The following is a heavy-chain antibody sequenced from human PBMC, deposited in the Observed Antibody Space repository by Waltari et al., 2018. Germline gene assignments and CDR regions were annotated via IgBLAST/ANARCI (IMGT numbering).Heavy chain of an antibody. D-gene: IGHD6-13*01. V-gene: IGHV4-38-2*01. CDR3: ARHVGIAAAGYWYFDL. J-gene: IGHJ2*01. CDR1: GYSISSGYY. CDR2: IYHSGST. Sequence: QVQLQESGPGLVKPSETLSLTCAVSGYSISSGYYWGWIRQPPGKGLEWIGSIYHSGSTYYTPSLKSRVTISVDTSKNQCSLKLSSVTAADTAVYYCARHVGIAAAGYWYFDLWGRGTLVTVSS.